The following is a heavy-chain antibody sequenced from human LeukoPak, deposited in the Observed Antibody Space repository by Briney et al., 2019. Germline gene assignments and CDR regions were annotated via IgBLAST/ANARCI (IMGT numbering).Heavy chain of an antibody. CDR1: GGSISSYY. D-gene: IGHD6-19*01. CDR2: IYYSGST. Sequence: SETLSLTCTVSGGSISSYYWSWIRQPPGKGLEWIGYIYYSGSTNYNPSLKSRVTISVVTSKNQFSLKLSSVTAADTAVYYCAPFRRDSSGWYWFDPWGQGTLVTVSS. CDR3: APFRRDSSGWYWFDP. J-gene: IGHJ5*02. V-gene: IGHV4-59*08.